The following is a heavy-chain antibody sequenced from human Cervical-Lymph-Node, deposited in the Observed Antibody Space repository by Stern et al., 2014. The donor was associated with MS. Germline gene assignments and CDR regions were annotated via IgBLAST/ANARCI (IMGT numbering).Heavy chain of an antibody. J-gene: IGHJ6*02. Sequence: EVQLVESGGGLVKPGGSLRLSCAASGFSFRHAWMSWVRQAPGKGLEWVGRIKSKTDGGTIDYAAPVKGRFTISRDDSKNTLFLQMNSLRTEDTAVYFCTRLNYYDSSGSSYYYYGLDVWGQGTTVTISS. D-gene: IGHD3-22*01. V-gene: IGHV3-15*01. CDR1: GFSFRHAW. CDR2: IKSKTDGGTI. CDR3: TRLNYYDSSGSSYYYYGLDV.